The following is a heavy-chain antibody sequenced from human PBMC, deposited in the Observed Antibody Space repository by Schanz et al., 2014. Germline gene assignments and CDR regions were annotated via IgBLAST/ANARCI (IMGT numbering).Heavy chain of an antibody. V-gene: IGHV3-11*06. CDR1: GFTFSDNF. Sequence: QVQLVESGGGLVKPGGSLRLSCAASGFTFSDNFMSWIRQAPGKGLEWISYITTSTSYTNYADSVKGRFTISRDNSRNTLFLQMESLRTEDTAVYHCAKERDITGWNHGDYWGQGTLVTVSS. J-gene: IGHJ4*02. D-gene: IGHD6-19*01. CDR3: AKERDITGWNHGDY. CDR2: ITTSTSYT.